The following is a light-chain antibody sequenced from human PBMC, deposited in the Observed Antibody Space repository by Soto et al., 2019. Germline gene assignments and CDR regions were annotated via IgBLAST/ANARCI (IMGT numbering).Light chain of an antibody. V-gene: IGKV1-5*01. J-gene: IGKJ1*01. CDR2: DAS. CDR3: RQYDSEST. CDR1: QTISNW. Sequence: DIQMAQSPSTLSASIGDRVTITCRDSQTISNWLAWYQQKPGKAPKVLIHDASRLESGVPSRFSGSGSGTEFTLTINNLQPDDFAIYYCRQYDSESTFGQGTKVDI.